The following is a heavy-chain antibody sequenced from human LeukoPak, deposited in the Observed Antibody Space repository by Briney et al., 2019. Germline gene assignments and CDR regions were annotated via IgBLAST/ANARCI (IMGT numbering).Heavy chain of an antibody. Sequence: GGSLILSCAASGFTFSSHSMNWVRQAPGKGLEWVAAISGSSDYIYYADSVRGRFTVSRDNAKNTLYLQMNSLRAEDTAVYYWARDYSSSWYYYYYYMDVWGKGTTVTVSS. CDR3: ARDYSSSWYYYYYYMDV. J-gene: IGHJ6*03. D-gene: IGHD6-13*01. V-gene: IGHV3-21*01. CDR1: GFTFSSHS. CDR2: ISGSSDYI.